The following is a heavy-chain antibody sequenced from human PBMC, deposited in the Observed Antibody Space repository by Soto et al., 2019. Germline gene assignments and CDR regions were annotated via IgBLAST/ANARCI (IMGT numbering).Heavy chain of an antibody. CDR1: GFNFGSYA. CDR2: VSGSGGSP. D-gene: IGHD5-18*01. CDR3: VKGKESGYRGAFDS. Sequence: GGSLRLSCAASGFNFGSYAMGWVRRAPGKGLEWVSGVSGSGGSPYYADSVKGRLTISKDKSKNTLYLDLNNLRPEDTAVYFCVKGKESGYRGAFDSWGQGTMVTVSS. J-gene: IGHJ4*02. V-gene: IGHV3-23*01.